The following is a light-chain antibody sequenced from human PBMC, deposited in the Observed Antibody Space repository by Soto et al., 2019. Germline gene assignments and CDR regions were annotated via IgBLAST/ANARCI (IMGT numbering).Light chain of an antibody. CDR2: DVS. CDR3: QQYNNWPFS. V-gene: IGKV3-15*01. CDR1: QGVTTN. J-gene: IGKJ5*01. Sequence: EIVMTQSPGTRSVSPGERATLSCRAGQGVTTNFAWYQQKSGQSPRLLIYDVSIRATGVPARFSGTGSETDFTLTISGLQSEDSTVYFCQQYNNWPFSFGQGTRLVIK.